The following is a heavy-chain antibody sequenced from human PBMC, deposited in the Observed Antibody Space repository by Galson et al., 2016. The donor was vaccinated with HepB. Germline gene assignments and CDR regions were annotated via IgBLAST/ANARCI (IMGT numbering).Heavy chain of an antibody. CDR2: ISADSGKT. Sequence: SVKVSCKASGYTFINYGITWVRQAPGQGLEWMGWISADSGKTNYAQKLQGRVSMTTDVSTRTAYMELRSLRLDDTAVYYCARRADHFDTSSNYFAVGDSFDYWGQGTLVTVSS. V-gene: IGHV1-18*01. J-gene: IGHJ4*02. CDR3: ARRADHFDTSSNYFAVGDSFDY. CDR1: GYTFINYG. D-gene: IGHD3-22*01.